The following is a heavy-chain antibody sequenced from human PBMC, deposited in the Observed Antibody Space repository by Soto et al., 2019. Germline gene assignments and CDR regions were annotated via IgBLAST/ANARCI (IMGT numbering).Heavy chain of an antibody. CDR2: ISYDGSNK. J-gene: IGHJ3*02. CDR3: ARDREGFGEFGAFDI. D-gene: IGHD3-10*01. Sequence: LRLSCAASGFTFSSYAMHWVRQAPGKGLEWVAVISYDGSNKYYADSVKGRFTISRDNSKNTLYLQMNSLRAEDTAVYYCARDREGFGEFGAFDIWGQGTMVTVSS. V-gene: IGHV3-30-3*01. CDR1: GFTFSSYA.